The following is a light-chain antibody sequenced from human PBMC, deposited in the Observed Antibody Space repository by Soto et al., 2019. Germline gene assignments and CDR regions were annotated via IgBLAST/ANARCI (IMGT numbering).Light chain of an antibody. CDR2: DVS. CDR3: QQYNDWPPIT. Sequence: EIVMTQSPATLSVSPGERATLSCRAGQGVTTNFAWYQQKSGQSPRLIIYDVSIRATGVPDRFSGTGSETDFTLTIRGLQSEDSAVYYCQQYNDWPPITFGQGTRREIK. CDR1: QGVTTN. V-gene: IGKV3-15*01. J-gene: IGKJ5*01.